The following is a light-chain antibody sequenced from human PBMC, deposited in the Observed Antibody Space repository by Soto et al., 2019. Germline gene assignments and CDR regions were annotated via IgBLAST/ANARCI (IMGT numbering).Light chain of an antibody. CDR2: EVS. CDR1: SSDVGGYKY. Sequence: QSALTQPASVSGSPGQSITISCTGTSSDVGGYKYVSWHQLHPGKAPKLIIYEVSNRPSGVSNRFSGSKSGNTASLTISGLQAEDEDDYYCSSYSRSTAYVFGTGTKLTVL. CDR3: SSYSRSTAYV. V-gene: IGLV2-14*01. J-gene: IGLJ1*01.